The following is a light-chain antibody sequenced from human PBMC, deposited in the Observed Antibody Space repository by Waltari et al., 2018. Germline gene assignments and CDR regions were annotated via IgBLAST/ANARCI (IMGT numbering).Light chain of an antibody. J-gene: IGKJ2*01. V-gene: IGKV4-1*01. CDR3: LQYYTSPQT. Sequence: DIVMTQSPDYLAVSLGESATIHCKSSQSVLYSSNNKNYLAWYQQKPGQPPKLLISWASTRESGVPGRFSGSGSGTDFTLTISSLQAEDVAVYFCLQYYTSPQTFGQGTRLEI. CDR1: QSVLYSSNNKNY. CDR2: WAS.